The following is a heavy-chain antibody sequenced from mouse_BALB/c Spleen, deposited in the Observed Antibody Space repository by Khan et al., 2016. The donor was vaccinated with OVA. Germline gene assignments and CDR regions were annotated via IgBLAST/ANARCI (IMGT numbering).Heavy chain of an antibody. V-gene: IGHV1-7*01. D-gene: IGHD2-1*01. CDR2: INPSTGYT. Sequence: QVQLKESGAELAKPGASVKMSCKASGYTFINYWILWVKQRPGQGLEWIGSINPSTGYTEYNQNFKDKSTLTADKSSSTVYMQLSSLTSEDSAVYYCARRGLLWDFDYWGQGTTLTVSS. CDR1: GYTFINYW. J-gene: IGHJ2*01. CDR3: ARRGLLWDFDY.